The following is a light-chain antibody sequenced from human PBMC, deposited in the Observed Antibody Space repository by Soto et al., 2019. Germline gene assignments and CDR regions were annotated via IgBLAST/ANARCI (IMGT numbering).Light chain of an antibody. J-gene: IGLJ2*01. CDR1: SSDVGSYNL. CDR3: CSYAGSSTFRV. V-gene: IGLV2-23*03. CDR2: EGS. Sequence: QSVLTQPASVSGSPGQSITISCTGTSSDVGSYNLVSWYQQHPGKAPKLMIYEGSKRPSGVSNRFSGSKSGNTASLTISGLQAEDEDDYYCCSYAGSSTFRVFGGGTKLTVL.